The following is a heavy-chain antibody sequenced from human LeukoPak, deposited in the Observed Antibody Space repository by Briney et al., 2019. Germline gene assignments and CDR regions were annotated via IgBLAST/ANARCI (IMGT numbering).Heavy chain of an antibody. D-gene: IGHD2-2*01. CDR2: ISLTGTI. CDR3: AKDIVEPGLHLDH. CDR1: GFTFSDYY. Sequence: GGSLRLSCAASGFTFSDYYMSWIRQAPGKGLEWISYISLTGTINYADSVKGRFTISRDNTKNLLYLQMNSLRAEDTAVYYCAKDIVEPGLHLDHWGHGTLVTVSS. V-gene: IGHV3-11*01. J-gene: IGHJ4*01.